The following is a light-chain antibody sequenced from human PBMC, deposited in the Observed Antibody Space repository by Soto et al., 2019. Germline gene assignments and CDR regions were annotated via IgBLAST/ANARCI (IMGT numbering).Light chain of an antibody. Sequence: SPLGQSLHPGDRPTRXXRASQGGGAYLAWYQQTPGQAPRLXIYGASSRATGIPDRFSASGSGTDFTLTISSLEPQDFVVYYCQQRSRWPLTFGGGTKV. CDR2: GAS. CDR3: QQRSRWPLT. V-gene: IGKV3D-11*01. J-gene: IGKJ4*01. CDR1: QGGGAY.